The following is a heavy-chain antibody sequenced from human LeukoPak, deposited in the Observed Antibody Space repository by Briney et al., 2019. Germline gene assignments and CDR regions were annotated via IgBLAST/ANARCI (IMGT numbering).Heavy chain of an antibody. Sequence: GGSLRLSCAASGFTFSSYAMSWVRQAPGKGLEWVSAISGSGGSTYYPDSVKGRFTISRDNSKNTLYLQMNSLRAEDTAVYYCAKISRYSSSWYYFDYWGQGTLVTVSS. CDR3: AKISRYSSSWYYFDY. V-gene: IGHV3-23*01. D-gene: IGHD6-13*01. J-gene: IGHJ4*02. CDR2: ISGSGGST. CDR1: GFTFSSYA.